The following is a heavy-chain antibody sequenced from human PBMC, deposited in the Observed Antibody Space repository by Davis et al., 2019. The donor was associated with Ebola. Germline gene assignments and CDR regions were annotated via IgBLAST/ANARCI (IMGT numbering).Heavy chain of an antibody. CDR1: GFTFSDAW. V-gene: IGHV3-15*01. CDR3: RSNFDY. J-gene: IGHJ4*02. Sequence: GESLKISCAASGFTFSDAWMSWDRQAPGKGLEWVGRIKSKTKGATTEYTAPVKGRFTISRDDSKNTLYLQMNSLKTEDTAVYYCRSNFDYWGQGTLVTVSS. CDR2: IKSKTKGATT.